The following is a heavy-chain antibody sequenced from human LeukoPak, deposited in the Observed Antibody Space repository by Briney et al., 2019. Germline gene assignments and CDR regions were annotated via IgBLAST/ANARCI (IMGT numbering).Heavy chain of an antibody. CDR1: GFTFSNYA. Sequence: GGSLRLSCAASGFTFSNYAMSWVRQAPGKGLEWVSAISGSGGSTYYADSVKGRFTISRDNSKNTLYLQMNSLRAEDTAVYYCAKDHQITILGVVTLHRCSDYWGQGTLVTVSS. CDR3: AKDHQITILGVVTLHRCSDY. V-gene: IGHV3-23*01. D-gene: IGHD3-3*01. CDR2: ISGSGGST. J-gene: IGHJ4*02.